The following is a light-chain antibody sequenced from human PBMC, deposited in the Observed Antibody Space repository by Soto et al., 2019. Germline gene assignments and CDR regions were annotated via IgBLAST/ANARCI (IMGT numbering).Light chain of an antibody. CDR2: GAS. V-gene: IGKV3-20*01. J-gene: IGKJ2*01. CDR3: QQYGDSPYP. CDR1: QSVSNNY. Sequence: SVLTQSPDLLSLSPGERATLSCSASQSVSNNYLAWYQEKPGQAPRLLIYGASSRATGIPDRFSASGSGTDFTLTISRLEPEDFAVYYCQQYGDSPYPFGQG.